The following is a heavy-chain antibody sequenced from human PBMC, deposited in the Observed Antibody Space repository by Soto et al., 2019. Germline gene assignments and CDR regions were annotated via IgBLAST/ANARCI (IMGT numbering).Heavy chain of an antibody. CDR3: AREQNYYYDTTGYYMGLFDS. V-gene: IGHV3-53*01. CDR1: GFSVRGNY. Sequence: GGSLRLSCAASGFSVRGNYMSWGRQAPGKGLEWISLIYTGGGTFFADSVRGRFTVSRDSSKNTVYLHMNNLRAEDTAVYYCAREQNYYYDTTGYYMGLFDSWGQGT. CDR2: IYTGGGT. J-gene: IGHJ4*02. D-gene: IGHD3-22*01.